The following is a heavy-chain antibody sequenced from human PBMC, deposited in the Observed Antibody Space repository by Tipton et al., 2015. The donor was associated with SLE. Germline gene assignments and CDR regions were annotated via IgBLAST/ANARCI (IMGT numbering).Heavy chain of an antibody. V-gene: IGHV4-39*01. Sequence: TLSLTCIVSGGSISRSNYYWGWIRQPPGKGLEWIGSIHYSGKTYYNPSLKSRVTISVDKSKNQFSLKLSSMTAADTAVYYCASPEAFDIWGQGTMVTVSS. CDR3: ASPEAFDI. CDR2: IHYSGKT. CDR1: GGSISRSNYY. J-gene: IGHJ3*02.